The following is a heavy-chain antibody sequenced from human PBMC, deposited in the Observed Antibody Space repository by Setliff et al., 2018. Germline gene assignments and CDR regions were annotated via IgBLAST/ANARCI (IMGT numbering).Heavy chain of an antibody. D-gene: IGHD1-26*01. Sequence: ASVKVSCKASGYIFNTFGINWMRRAPGQGLEWIGWISPYNGDTKYAQNLQGRVTLTTDTSASTAYVEVRSLRSDDTAVYYCARSPPNRGVGQGHHMDVWGKGTTVTVSS. CDR1: GYIFNTFG. J-gene: IGHJ6*03. V-gene: IGHV1-18*01. CDR2: ISPYNGDT. CDR3: ARSPPNRGVGQGHHMDV.